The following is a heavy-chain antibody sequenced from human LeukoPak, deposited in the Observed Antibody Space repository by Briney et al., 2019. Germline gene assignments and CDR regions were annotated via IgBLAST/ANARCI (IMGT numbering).Heavy chain of an antibody. CDR1: GYTFTSYY. J-gene: IGHJ6*03. D-gene: IGHD3-10*01. Sequence: ASVKVSCKASGYTFTSYYMHWVRQAPGQGLEWMGIFNPSGGSTSYAQKFQGRVTMTRNTSISTAHMELSSLRSEDTAVYYCARGPSRGSGYYYYYMDVWGKGTTVTISS. CDR3: ARGPSRGSGYYYYYMDV. CDR2: FNPSGGST. V-gene: IGHV1-46*01.